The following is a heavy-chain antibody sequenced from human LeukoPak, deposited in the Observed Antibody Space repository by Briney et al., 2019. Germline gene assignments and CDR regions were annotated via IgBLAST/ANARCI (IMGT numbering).Heavy chain of an antibody. J-gene: IGHJ5*02. Sequence: NPSETLSLTCTVSGGSISSGDYYWSWIRQPPGKGLEWIGDIYYSGSTYYNPSLKSRVTISVDTSKNQFSLKLSSVTAADTAVYYCARARGYYDPNWFDPWGQGTLVTVSS. V-gene: IGHV4-30-4*01. CDR2: IYYSGST. D-gene: IGHD3-22*01. CDR1: GGSISSGDYY. CDR3: ARARGYYDPNWFDP.